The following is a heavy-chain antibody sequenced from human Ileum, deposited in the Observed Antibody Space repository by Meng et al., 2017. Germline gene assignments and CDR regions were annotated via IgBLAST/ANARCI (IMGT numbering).Heavy chain of an antibody. J-gene: IGHJ4*02. CDR2: IDYSGST. D-gene: IGHD2-21*02. CDR3: ARGGGDRAYYFAY. V-gene: IGHV4-34*01. Sequence: SETLRLSCAVYGGSFSGYYCGWIRQPPGKGLEWIGEIDYSGSTNYNPSLESRVTISVDTSKNQFSLNLKSVTAADTAVYYCARGGGDRAYYFAYWGQGTLVTVSS. CDR1: GGSFSGYY.